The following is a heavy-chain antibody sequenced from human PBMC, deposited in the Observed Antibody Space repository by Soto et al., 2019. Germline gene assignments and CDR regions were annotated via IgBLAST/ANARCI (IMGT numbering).Heavy chain of an antibody. CDR3: ARGFLDREYSSSWYGGYYYYMDV. CDR2: INHSGST. V-gene: IGHV4-34*01. Sequence: SETLSLTCAVYGGSFSGYYWSWIRQPPGEGLEWIGEINHSGSTNYNPSLKSRVTISVDTSKNQFSLKLSSVTAADTAVYYCARGFLDREYSSSWYGGYYYYMDVWGTGTTVTVSS. J-gene: IGHJ6*03. D-gene: IGHD6-13*01. CDR1: GGSFSGYY.